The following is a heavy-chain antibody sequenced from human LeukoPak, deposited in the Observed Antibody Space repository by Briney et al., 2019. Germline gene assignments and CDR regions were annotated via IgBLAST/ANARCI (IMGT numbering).Heavy chain of an antibody. D-gene: IGHD3-3*01. J-gene: IGHJ5*02. CDR2: MWNHGRNQ. V-gene: IGHV3-33*01. CDR3: ARGEEFWSGYYTWNWFDP. Sequence: GGSLRLSCAVSGFTFSTYGMHWVRQAPGKGLEWVTVMWNHGRNQYYADSVKSRFTISRDISKNTLYLQMNSLRAEDTAVYYCARGEEFWSGYYTWNWFDPWGQGTLVTVSS. CDR1: GFTFSTYG.